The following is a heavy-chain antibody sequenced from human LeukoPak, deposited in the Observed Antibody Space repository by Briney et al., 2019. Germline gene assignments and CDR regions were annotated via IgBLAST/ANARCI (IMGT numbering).Heavy chain of an antibody. CDR1: GYTFTSYY. J-gene: IGHJ6*04. CDR3: AGAGTTVKLGYYGMDV. CDR2: INPSGGST. V-gene: IGHV1-46*01. Sequence: ASVKVSCKASGYTFTSYYMHWVRQAPGQGLEWMGIINPSGGSTSYAQKFQGRVTMTRDTSTSTVYMELSSLRSEDTAVYYCAGAGTTVKLGYYGMDVWGKGTTVTVSS. D-gene: IGHD1-1*01.